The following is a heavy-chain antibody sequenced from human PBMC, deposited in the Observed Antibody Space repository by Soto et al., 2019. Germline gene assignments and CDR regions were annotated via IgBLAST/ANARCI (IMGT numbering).Heavy chain of an antibody. V-gene: IGHV4-31*03. CDR3: ACLAYCGGDCYAPDY. D-gene: IGHD2-21*02. Sequence: QVQLQESGPGLVKPSQTLSLTCTVSGGSISSGGYYWSWIRQHPGKGLEWIGYIIYSGSTYYNPSLKSRVTISVDTSKNQFTLKLSSVTAADTAVYYCACLAYCGGDCYAPDYWGQGTLVTVSS. J-gene: IGHJ4*02. CDR2: IIYSGST. CDR1: GGSISSGGYY.